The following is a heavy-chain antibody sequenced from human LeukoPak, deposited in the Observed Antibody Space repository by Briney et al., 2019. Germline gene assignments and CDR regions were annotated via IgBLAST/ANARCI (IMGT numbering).Heavy chain of an antibody. CDR1: GFTFSSYA. CDR3: ARDXAXXXAMLWAKTNHYYYGMDV. CDR2: ISYDGSNK. V-gene: IGHV3-30*04. D-gene: IGHD2-2*01. Sequence: GGSLRLSCAASGFTFSSYAMHWVRQAPGKGLEWVAVISYDGSNKYYADSVKGRFTISGDNAKNSLYLQMNSLRAEDTAVYYCARDXAXXXAMLWAKTNHYYYGMDVWGQGTTVTVSS. J-gene: IGHJ6*02.